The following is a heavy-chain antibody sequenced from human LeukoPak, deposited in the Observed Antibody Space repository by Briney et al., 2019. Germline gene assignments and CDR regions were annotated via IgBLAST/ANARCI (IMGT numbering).Heavy chain of an antibody. Sequence: GFLRLSCAASGFTVSYNYMSWVRQAPGKGLEWVSIIYSDGNTYYADSVKGRFTISRDNSENTVDLQMNSLRVEDTAVYYCARGMVATGSWGQGTLVTVSS. J-gene: IGHJ5*02. CDR2: IYSDGNT. V-gene: IGHV3-66*02. D-gene: IGHD5-12*01. CDR1: GFTVSYNY. CDR3: ARGMVATGS.